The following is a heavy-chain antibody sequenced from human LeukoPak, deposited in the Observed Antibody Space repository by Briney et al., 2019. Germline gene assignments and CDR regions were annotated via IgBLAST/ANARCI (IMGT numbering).Heavy chain of an antibody. CDR3: ARVVIQASGWSFYYYMDV. Sequence: PGGSLRLSCAASGFTSDDYGMSWVRQAPGKGLEWVSGITWSGGSTGYAGSVKGRFTISRDNAKNSLYLQMNSLRAEDTALYYCARVVIQASGWSFYYYMDVWGKGTTVTVSS. V-gene: IGHV3-20*04. CDR1: GFTSDDYG. CDR2: ITWSGGST. D-gene: IGHD6-19*01. J-gene: IGHJ6*03.